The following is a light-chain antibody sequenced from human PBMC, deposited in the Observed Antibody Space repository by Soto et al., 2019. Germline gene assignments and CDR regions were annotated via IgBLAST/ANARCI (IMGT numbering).Light chain of an antibody. J-gene: IGLJ1*01. CDR2: EVY. Sequence: SVLTQPASVSRSPGQSITISCTGTSNNVGNYNLVSWYQQHPGKAPKLMIYEVYKRPPGVSNRFSGSKSGITASLTISGLQAEDEGDYYCCSYAGSDTYVFGTGTKVTVL. CDR1: SNNVGNYNL. CDR3: CSYAGSDTYV. V-gene: IGLV2-23*02.